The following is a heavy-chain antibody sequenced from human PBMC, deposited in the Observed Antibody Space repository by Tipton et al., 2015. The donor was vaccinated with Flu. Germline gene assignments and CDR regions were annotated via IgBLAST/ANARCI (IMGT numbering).Heavy chain of an antibody. CDR3: ARAGGYGYDY. CDR2: IYYSGST. CDR1: GGSISSSSYY. D-gene: IGHD5-18*01. Sequence: TLSLTCTVSGGSISSSSYYWGWIRQPPGKGLGWIGGIYYSGSTYYNPSLKSRVTISVDTSKNQFSLKLSSVTAADTAVYYCARAGGYGYDYWGQGTLVTVSS. J-gene: IGHJ4*02. V-gene: IGHV4-39*07.